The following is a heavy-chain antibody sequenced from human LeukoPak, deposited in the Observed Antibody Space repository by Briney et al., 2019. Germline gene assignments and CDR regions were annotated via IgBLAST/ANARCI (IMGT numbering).Heavy chain of an antibody. Sequence: GASVKVSCKASGYTFTGYYMHWVRQAPGQGLEWMGWINPNSGGTNYAQKFQGRVTMTRDTSISTAYMELSRLRSDDTAVYYCAKARIAARYRYFDYWGQGTLVTVSS. V-gene: IGHV1-2*02. CDR1: GYTFTGYY. J-gene: IGHJ4*02. D-gene: IGHD6-13*01. CDR3: AKARIAARYRYFDY. CDR2: INPNSGGT.